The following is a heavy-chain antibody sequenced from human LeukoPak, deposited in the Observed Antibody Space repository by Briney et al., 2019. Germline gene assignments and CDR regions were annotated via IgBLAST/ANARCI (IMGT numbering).Heavy chain of an antibody. V-gene: IGHV4-59*01. J-gene: IGHJ4*02. Sequence: SETLSLTCTVSGGSISSYYWSLIRQPPGKGLEWIGYIYYSGSTNYNPSLKSRVTISVDTSKNQFSLKLSSVTAADTAVYYCARGGIVGATTFDYWGQGTLVTVSS. CDR2: IYYSGST. CDR3: ARGGIVGATTFDY. CDR1: GGSISSYY. D-gene: IGHD1-26*01.